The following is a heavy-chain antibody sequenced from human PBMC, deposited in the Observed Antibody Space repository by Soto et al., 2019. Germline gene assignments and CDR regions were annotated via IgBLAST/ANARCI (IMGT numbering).Heavy chain of an antibody. D-gene: IGHD2-15*01. CDR3: ARAGCDGGSCYTLVGLRYGMDV. J-gene: IGHJ6*02. CDR2: ISYDGNNK. V-gene: IGHV3-30-3*01. CDR1: GFILSTYA. Sequence: QVPLVESGGGVVQPGRSLRLSCAASGFILSTYAMYWVRQAPGKGLEWVAVISYDGNNKYYADSVKGRFTISRDNSKNTLYLHMNSLRAEDTAVYYCARAGCDGGSCYTLVGLRYGMDVWGQGTTVTVSS.